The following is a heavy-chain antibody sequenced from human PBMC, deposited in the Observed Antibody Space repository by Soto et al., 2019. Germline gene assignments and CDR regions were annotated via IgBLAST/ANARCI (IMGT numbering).Heavy chain of an antibody. CDR1: GGSISSSSYY. V-gene: IGHV4-39*01. CDR3: AAGYYYGSGSPLDAFGI. CDR2: IYYSGST. J-gene: IGHJ3*02. D-gene: IGHD3-10*01. Sequence: SETLSLTYTVSGGSISSSSYYWGWIRQPAGKGLEWIGSIYYSGSTYYNPSLKSRVTISVDTSKNQFSLKLSSVTAADTAVYYCAAGYYYGSGSPLDAFGIWGQGTMVTVSS.